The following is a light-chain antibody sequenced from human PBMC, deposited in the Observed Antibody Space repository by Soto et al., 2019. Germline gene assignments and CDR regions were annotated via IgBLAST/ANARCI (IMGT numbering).Light chain of an antibody. V-gene: IGKV3-15*01. CDR2: GAS. Sequence: EIVMTQSQATLSVSQGETASLSCRASQSAGNFLAWYQQKPGQAPRLLIYGASTRATGIPARFSDSGSGTEFTLTISSLQSEDFAVYYCQQYNNWPRTFGQGTKVDVK. CDR1: QSAGNF. CDR3: QQYNNWPRT. J-gene: IGKJ1*01.